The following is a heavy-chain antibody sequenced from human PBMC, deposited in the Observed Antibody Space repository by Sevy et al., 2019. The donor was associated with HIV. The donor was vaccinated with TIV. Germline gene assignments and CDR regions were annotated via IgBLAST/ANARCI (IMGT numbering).Heavy chain of an antibody. Sequence: ASVKVSCKASGYTFTSYGISWVRQAPGQGLEWMGWISAYNANTNYAQKLQGRVTMTTDTSTSTAYMELRSLRSDDTAVYYCARDLGGEGATRRDYWGQGTLVTVSS. CDR1: GYTFTSYG. J-gene: IGHJ4*02. CDR3: ARDLGGEGATRRDY. CDR2: ISAYNANT. V-gene: IGHV1-18*04. D-gene: IGHD1-26*01.